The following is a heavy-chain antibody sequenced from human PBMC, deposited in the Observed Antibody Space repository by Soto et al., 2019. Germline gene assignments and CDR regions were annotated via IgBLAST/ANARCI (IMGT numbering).Heavy chain of an antibody. CDR2: INGDGSDI. CDR1: GFDFSNYW. Sequence: GGSLRLSCGASGFDFSNYWMHWVRQAPGKGLVWVSRINGDGSDIKYADSVKGRFTISRDISKNTIYLQANSLRPEDTAVYYCAREPYGDSQYFDYWGQGTPVTVSS. D-gene: IGHD2-21*02. V-gene: IGHV3-74*03. J-gene: IGHJ4*02. CDR3: AREPYGDSQYFDY.